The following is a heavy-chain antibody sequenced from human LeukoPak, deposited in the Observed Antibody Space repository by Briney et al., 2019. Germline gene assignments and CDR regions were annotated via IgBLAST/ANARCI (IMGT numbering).Heavy chain of an antibody. V-gene: IGHV1-18*01. J-gene: IGHJ6*03. CDR2: ISAYNGNT. D-gene: IGHD2-2*01. CDR1: GYTFTSYG. CDR3: ARDGGDIVVVPAANNYYYYYMDV. Sequence: ASVKVSCKASGYTFTSYGISWVRLAPGQGLEWMGWISAYNGNTNYAQKLQGRVTMTTDTSTSTAYMELRSLGSDDTAVYYCARDGGDIVVVPAANNYYYYYMDVWGKGTTVTISS.